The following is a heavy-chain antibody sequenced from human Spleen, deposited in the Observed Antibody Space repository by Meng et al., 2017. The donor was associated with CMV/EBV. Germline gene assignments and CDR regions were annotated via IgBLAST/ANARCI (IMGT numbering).Heavy chain of an antibody. J-gene: IGHJ4*02. V-gene: IGHV1-2*02. CDR2: INPKSGGA. CDR1: GYIFTDYF. Sequence: QVQLVQSGAEVKKPGTSVEVSCKTSGYIFTDYFMHWVRQAPGQGLEWMGWINPKSGGAKYAQKFQGRVTVTRETSIGTVYMEVSRLRSDDTAVYYCATAEFDYWGQGTLVTVSS. CDR3: ATAEFDY.